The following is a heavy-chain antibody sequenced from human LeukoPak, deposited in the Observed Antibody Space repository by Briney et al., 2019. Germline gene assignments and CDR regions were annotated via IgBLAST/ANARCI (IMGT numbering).Heavy chain of an antibody. J-gene: IGHJ4*02. Sequence: SETLSLTCTVSGGSISSYYWSWIRQPPGKGLEWIGYIYYGGSTNYNPSLKSRVTISVDTSKNQFSLKLSSVTAADTAVYYCARITKLQYFDYWGQGTLVTVSS. V-gene: IGHV4-59*01. CDR3: ARITKLQYFDY. D-gene: IGHD3-16*01. CDR1: GGSISSYY. CDR2: IYYGGST.